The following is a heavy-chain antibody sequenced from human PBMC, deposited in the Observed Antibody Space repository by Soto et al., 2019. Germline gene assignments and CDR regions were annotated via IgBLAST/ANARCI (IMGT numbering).Heavy chain of an antibody. D-gene: IGHD2-21*02. CDR3: AREYGGNSGTFDY. J-gene: IGHJ4*02. CDR1: GGSFSGYY. V-gene: IGHV4-34*01. Sequence: QVQLQQWGAGLLKPSETLSLTCAVYGGSFSGYYWSWIRQPPGKGLEWFGEINHSGSTNHNPSLKSRVTISVDTSTNQFSLKLSSVTAADTAVYYCAREYGGNSGTFDYWGQGTLVTVSS. CDR2: INHSGST.